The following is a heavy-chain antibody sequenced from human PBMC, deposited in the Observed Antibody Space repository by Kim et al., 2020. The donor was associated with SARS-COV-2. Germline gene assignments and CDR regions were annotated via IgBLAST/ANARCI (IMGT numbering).Heavy chain of an antibody. CDR1: GYTFIDYY. D-gene: IGHD1-26*01. J-gene: IGHJ4*02. CDR3: AREKVGGYFDY. CDR2: IRSNDGGT. Sequence: ASVKVSCKASGYTFIDYYIHWVRQAPGQGLEWMGMIRSNDGGTNYLQKVQGRVTMTRDTSITTAYMELSSLESDDSAVYYCAREKVGGYFDYWGQGTLVTVSS. V-gene: IGHV1-2*02.